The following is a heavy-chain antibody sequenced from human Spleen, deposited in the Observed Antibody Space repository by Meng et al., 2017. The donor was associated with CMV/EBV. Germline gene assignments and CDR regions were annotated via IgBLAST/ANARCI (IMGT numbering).Heavy chain of an antibody. V-gene: IGHV1-18*01. CDR2: ISAYTGET. Sequence: ASVKVSCKASAYSFSNYGVSWVRQAPGQGLEWMGWISAYTGETNYAQNLQGRVTMTTDTSTSTAYMEVRSLRFDDTAVYYCARGKLRYCSGGSCHNWFDPWGQGTLVTVSS. CDR3: ARGKLRYCSGGSCHNWFDP. D-gene: IGHD2-15*01. J-gene: IGHJ5*02. CDR1: AYSFSNYG.